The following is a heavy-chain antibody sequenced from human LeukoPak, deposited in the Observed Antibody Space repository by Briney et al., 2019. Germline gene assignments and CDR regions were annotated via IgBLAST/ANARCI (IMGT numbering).Heavy chain of an antibody. D-gene: IGHD2-15*01. CDR2: IQSDGSKT. Sequence: GGSMRLSCAASGFSFSNYVMHWVRQAPGKGLEWVALIQSDGSKTYSADSVKGRFTISRDNPRNTLYLQMNRLRPEDTAVYCCAKRYCKSATCRSDMDAWGQGTTVTVSS. CDR3: AKRYCKSATCRSDMDA. J-gene: IGHJ6*02. CDR1: GFSFSNYV. V-gene: IGHV3-30*02.